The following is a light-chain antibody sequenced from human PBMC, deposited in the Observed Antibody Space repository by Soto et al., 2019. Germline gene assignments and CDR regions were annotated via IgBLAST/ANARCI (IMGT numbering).Light chain of an antibody. V-gene: IGLV2-8*01. CDR2: EVS. CDR3: SSYAGRYV. J-gene: IGLJ1*01. CDR1: SSDVGGYNY. Sequence: QSALTQPPSASGSPGQSVTISCTGTSSDVGGYNYVSWYQQHPGKAPKLMIYEVSKRPSGVPDRFSGSKSGNTASLTVSGLQAEDEADYYCSSYAGRYVFGTGTKLTVL.